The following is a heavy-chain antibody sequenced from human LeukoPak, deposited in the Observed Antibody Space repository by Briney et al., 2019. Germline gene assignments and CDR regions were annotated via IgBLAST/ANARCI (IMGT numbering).Heavy chain of an antibody. CDR2: VSGNDGGST. D-gene: IGHD2-15*01. Sequence: HPGGSLRLSCAASGFTFSSYAMSWVRQAPEKALEWVSAVSGNDGGSTYYADSVKGRFTISRDSSKNTVYLQMNSLRAEDTAVYYCARDRSYCSGGSCYSGAFDIWGQGTMVTVSS. CDR3: ARDRSYCSGGSCYSGAFDI. J-gene: IGHJ3*02. V-gene: IGHV3-23*01. CDR1: GFTFSSYA.